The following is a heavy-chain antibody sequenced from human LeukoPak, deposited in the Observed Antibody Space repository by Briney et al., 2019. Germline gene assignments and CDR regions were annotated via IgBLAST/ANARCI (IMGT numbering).Heavy chain of an antibody. CDR1: GGTFSSYA. V-gene: IGHV1-69*04. CDR3: ARTDSGYDWYGDYSYYYGMDV. D-gene: IGHD5-12*01. CDR2: IIPILGIA. J-gene: IGHJ6*02. Sequence: ASVKVSCKASGGTFSSYAISWVRQAPGQGLEWMGRIIPILGIANYAQKFQGRVTITTDKSTSTAYMELSSLRSEDTAVYYCARTDSGYDWYGDYSYYYGMDVWGQGTTVTVSS.